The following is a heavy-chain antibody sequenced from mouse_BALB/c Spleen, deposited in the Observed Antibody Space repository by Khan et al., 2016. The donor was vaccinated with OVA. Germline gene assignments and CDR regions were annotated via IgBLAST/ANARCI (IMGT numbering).Heavy chain of an antibody. J-gene: IGHJ3*01. CDR3: ARDYWDVFAY. CDR1: GFNIKDTY. D-gene: IGHD4-1*01. V-gene: IGHV14-3*02. CDR2: IDPANGNT. Sequence: VQLKESGAELVKPRASVKLSCTASGFNIKDTYMHWVKQRPEQGLEWIGRIDPANGNTTYDPKFQGKATITADTSSNTAYLQLSSLTSEDTAVYYCARDYWDVFAYWGQGTLVTVSA.